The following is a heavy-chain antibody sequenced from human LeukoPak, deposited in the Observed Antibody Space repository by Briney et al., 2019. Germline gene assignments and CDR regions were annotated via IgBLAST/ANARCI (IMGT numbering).Heavy chain of an antibody. CDR3: ARKGSSFDY. D-gene: IGHD6-6*01. V-gene: IGHV1-2*02. CDR2: INPNSGGT. CDR1: GYTFTGYY. Sequence: ASVKVSCKASGYTFTGYYMQWVRQAPGQGLEWMGWINPNSGGTYYAQRFQGRVTMTRDTSITTAYMELSRLRSDDSAVYYCARKGSSFDYWGQGTLVTVSS. J-gene: IGHJ4*02.